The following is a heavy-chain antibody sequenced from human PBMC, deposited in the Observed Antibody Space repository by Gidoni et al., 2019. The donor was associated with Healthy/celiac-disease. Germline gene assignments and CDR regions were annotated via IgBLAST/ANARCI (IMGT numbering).Heavy chain of an antibody. CDR1: GFTFGDDA. J-gene: IGHJ4*02. Sequence: EVQLVESGGGLVQPGRSLRRSCTAAGFTFGDDAMSWFRQAPGKGLEGVVFISSNAYGGTREYDASVKGRFTISRDDSKSIAYMQMNSLKTEDTAVCYCARDGIAVAGTFYRYWGQGTLVTVSS. V-gene: IGHV3-49*03. CDR3: ARDGIAVAGTFYRY. CDR2: ISSNAYGGTR. D-gene: IGHD6-19*01.